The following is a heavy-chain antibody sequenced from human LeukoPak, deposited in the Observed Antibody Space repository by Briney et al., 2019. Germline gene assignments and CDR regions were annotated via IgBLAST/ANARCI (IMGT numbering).Heavy chain of an antibody. CDR3: ARDLIEVGRYYYYGMDV. CDR1: GFTFSSYS. D-gene: IGHD2-21*01. V-gene: IGHV3-21*01. Sequence: GGSLRLYCAASGFTFSSYSMNWVRQAPGKGLEWVSSISSSSYIYYADSVKGRFTISRDNAKNSLYLQMNSLRAEDTAVYYCARDLIEVGRYYYYGMDVWGQGTTVTVSS. CDR2: ISSSSYI. J-gene: IGHJ6*02.